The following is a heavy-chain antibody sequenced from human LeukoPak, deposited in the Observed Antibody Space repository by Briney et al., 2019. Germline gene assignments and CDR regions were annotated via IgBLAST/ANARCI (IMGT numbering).Heavy chain of an antibody. D-gene: IGHD3-22*01. CDR3: AAGSPYYDSSGYPYYYYYGMDV. Sequence: GTSVKVSCKASGFTFTSSAMQWVRQARGQRLEGIGWIVVGSGNTNYAQKFQERVTITRDMSTSTAYMELSSLRSEDTAVYYCAAGSPYYDSSGYPYYYYYGMDVWGQGTTVTVSS. J-gene: IGHJ6*02. V-gene: IGHV1-58*02. CDR2: IVVGSGNT. CDR1: GFTFTSSA.